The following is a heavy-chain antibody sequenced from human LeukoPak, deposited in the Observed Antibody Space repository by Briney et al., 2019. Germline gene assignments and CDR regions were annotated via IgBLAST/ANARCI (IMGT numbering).Heavy chain of an antibody. V-gene: IGHV3-30*18. D-gene: IGHD6-19*01. J-gene: IGHJ4*02. CDR2: ISYDGSNK. CDR1: GFTFSNYG. CDR3: AKDRGSVAVAGLYYFDF. Sequence: GGSLRLSCAASGFTFSNYGMHWVHQAPGKGLEWVAVISYDGSNKYYADSVKGRFTISRDNSKNTLYVQMNSLRAEDTAVYYCAKDRGSVAVAGLYYFDFWGQGTLVTVSS.